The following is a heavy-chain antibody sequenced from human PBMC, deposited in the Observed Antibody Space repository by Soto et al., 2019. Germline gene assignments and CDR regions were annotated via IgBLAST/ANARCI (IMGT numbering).Heavy chain of an antibody. V-gene: IGHV4-59*04. D-gene: IGHD3-22*01. J-gene: IGHJ4*02. CDR3: ARWGDYYDSSGSLRPGDY. CDR1: GGSISSYY. Sequence: SETLSLTCTVSGGSISSYYWSWIRQPPGKGLEWIGYIYHSGSTYYNPSLKSRVTISVDTSKNQFSLKLSSVTAADTAVYYCARWGDYYDSSGSLRPGDYWGQGTLVTVSS. CDR2: IYHSGST.